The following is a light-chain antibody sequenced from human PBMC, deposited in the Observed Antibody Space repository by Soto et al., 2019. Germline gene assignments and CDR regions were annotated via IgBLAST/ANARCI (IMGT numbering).Light chain of an antibody. J-gene: IGKJ1*01. CDR2: AAS. Sequence: EIVMTQSPAILSLSPGERASLSCRASQSLGSGYLAWYQQRPGQAPRLLIYAASNTAPGIPDRFSGSGSGTDFTLTISRLEPEDFAVYYCQQYGSSLSWTFGQGTKVDIK. CDR1: QSLGSGY. V-gene: IGKV3-20*01. CDR3: QQYGSSLSWT.